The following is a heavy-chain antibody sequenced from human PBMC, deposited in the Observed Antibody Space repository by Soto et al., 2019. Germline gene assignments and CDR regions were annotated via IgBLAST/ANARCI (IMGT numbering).Heavy chain of an antibody. CDR3: ARGRVXRIAAIIAVAEAYYFDY. V-gene: IGHV4-34*01. CDR1: GGCFSSYY. D-gene: IGHD6-19*01. CDR2: INHSGST. Sequence: SETLSLTCAVYGGCFSSYYWSWIRQPPGKGLEWIGEINHSGSTNYNPSLKSRVTISVDTSKNQFSLKLSSVTAADTAVYYCARGRVXRIAAIIAVAEAYYFDYWGQGTLVTVSS. J-gene: IGHJ4*02.